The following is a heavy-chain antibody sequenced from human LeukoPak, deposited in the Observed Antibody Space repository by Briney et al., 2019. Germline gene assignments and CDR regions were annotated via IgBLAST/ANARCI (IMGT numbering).Heavy chain of an antibody. D-gene: IGHD3-10*01. V-gene: IGHV1-18*01. CDR1: GYTFTTYH. CDR3: ARDHDHYGSGSYYKE. Sequence: GASVKVSCKASGYTFTTYHISWVRQAPGQGLEWMGWISAYNVDAHYAQKLQGRVTMTTDTSKNTAYMELRSLISDDTAVYYCARDHDHYGSGSYYKEWGQGTLVTVSS. J-gene: IGHJ4*02. CDR2: ISAYNVDA.